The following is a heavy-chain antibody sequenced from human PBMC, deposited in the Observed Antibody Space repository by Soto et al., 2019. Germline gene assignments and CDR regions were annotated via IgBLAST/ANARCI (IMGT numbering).Heavy chain of an antibody. CDR3: ASPKSGYYYYFDY. D-gene: IGHD3-22*01. Sequence: GGSLRLSCAASGFTFSSYSMNWVRQAPGKGLEWVSSISSSSSYIYYADSVKGRFTISRDNAKNSLYLQMNSLRAEDTAVYYCASPKSGYYYYFDYWGQGNLVTVSS. V-gene: IGHV3-21*01. CDR2: ISSSSSYI. CDR1: GFTFSSYS. J-gene: IGHJ4*02.